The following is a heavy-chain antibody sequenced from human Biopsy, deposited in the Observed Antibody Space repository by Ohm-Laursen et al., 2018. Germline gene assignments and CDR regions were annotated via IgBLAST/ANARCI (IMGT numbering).Heavy chain of an antibody. CDR3: ARGMRSSGWPYFDS. J-gene: IGHJ4*02. CDR2: IYDRGST. D-gene: IGHD6-19*01. Sequence: TLSFTSTVFGDSDSSGSFYWPSLRQPPGQGLDFIGYIYDRGSTANYNPSLESRVTMSVDMPKNQFSLKLSSVTAADTAIYYCARGMRSSGWPYFDSWGQGTLVTVSS. CDR1: GDSDSSGSFY. V-gene: IGHV4-61*01.